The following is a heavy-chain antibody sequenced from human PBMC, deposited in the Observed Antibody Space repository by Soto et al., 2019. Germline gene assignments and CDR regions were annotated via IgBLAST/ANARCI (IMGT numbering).Heavy chain of an antibody. D-gene: IGHD3-3*01. CDR3: ARSSIDFWGGFSPGP. CDR2: IYSGGST. J-gene: IGHJ5*02. V-gene: IGHV3-66*01. CDR1: GFTVSSNY. Sequence: PGGSLRLSCAASGFTVSSNYMSWVRQAPGKGLEWVSVIYSGGSTYYADSVKGRFTISRDNSKNTLYLQMNSLRAEDTAVYYCARSSIDFWGGFSPGPWGQGTLVTVSS.